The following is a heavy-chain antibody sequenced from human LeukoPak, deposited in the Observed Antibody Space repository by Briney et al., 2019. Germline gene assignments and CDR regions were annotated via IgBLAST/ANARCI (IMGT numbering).Heavy chain of an antibody. D-gene: IGHD3-3*01. CDR1: NYSISSGYY. CDR2: IYHSGST. J-gene: IGHJ5*02. V-gene: IGHV4-38-2*02. Sequence: SETLSLTCIVSNYSISSGYYWGWIRQPPGKGLEWIGSIYHSGSTYYNPSLKSRVTISVDTSKNQFSLKLSSVTAADTAVYYCARVSIMIFGVVIIPGWFDPWGQGTLVTVSS. CDR3: ARVSIMIFGVVIIPGWFDP.